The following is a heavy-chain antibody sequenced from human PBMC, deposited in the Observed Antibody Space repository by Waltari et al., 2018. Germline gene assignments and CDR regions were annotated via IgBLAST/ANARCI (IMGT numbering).Heavy chain of an antibody. V-gene: IGHV4-59*01. CDR3: TRSTSSGEQIHFDY. D-gene: IGHD1-26*01. J-gene: IGHJ4*02. CDR1: GGSIDRDF. CDR2: IFNGGAT. Sequence: QVQLQESGPRLVKPSETLSLTCTVSGGSIDRDFWTCVRQTPGKGLEWVGYIFNGGATNYDPSLMSRVSISLDVANRQFSLNLMSVTAADTAVYFCTRSTSSGEQIHFDYWGRGILVTVSS.